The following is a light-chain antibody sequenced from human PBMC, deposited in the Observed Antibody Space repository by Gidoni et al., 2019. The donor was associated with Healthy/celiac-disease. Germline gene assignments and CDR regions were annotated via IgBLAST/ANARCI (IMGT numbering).Light chain of an antibody. V-gene: IGKV1-39*01. J-gene: IGKJ1*01. Sequence: DIQMTQSPSSLSASVGDRVTITCRASQSISSYLNWYQQKPGKAPKLQIYAASSLQSGVPSRFSGSGSGTAFTLTISRLQPEAFATYHCQQSYSTLTWTFGQGTKVEIK. CDR1: QSISSY. CDR3: QQSYSTLTWT. CDR2: AAS.